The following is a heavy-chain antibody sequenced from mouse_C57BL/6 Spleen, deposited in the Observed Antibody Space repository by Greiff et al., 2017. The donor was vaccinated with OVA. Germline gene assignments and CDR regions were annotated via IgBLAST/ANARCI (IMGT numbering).Heavy chain of an antibody. Sequence: VQLQQSGPELVKPGASVKISCKASGYSFTGYYMNWVKQSPEKSLEWIGEINPRTGGTTYNQKFKAKATLTVDKSSSTAYMQLKSLTSEDSAVYYCARSGIYDGYYGDYWGQGTTLTVSS. D-gene: IGHD2-3*01. V-gene: IGHV1-42*01. J-gene: IGHJ2*01. CDR2: INPRTGGT. CDR3: ARSGIYDGYYGDY. CDR1: GYSFTGYY.